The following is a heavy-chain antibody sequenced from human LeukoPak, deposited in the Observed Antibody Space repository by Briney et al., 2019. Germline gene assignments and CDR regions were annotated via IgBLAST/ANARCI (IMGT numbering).Heavy chain of an antibody. D-gene: IGHD3-9*01. J-gene: IGHJ4*02. Sequence: GGSLRLSCAVSEFTSSSYGMSWVLQAPGKGLEWISAISTSGGSTYYADSVKGRFTISRDNSKNTLYLQMNSLRAEDTAVYYCAKDFPDYDILTGYSMDYWGQGTLVTVSS. CDR1: EFTSSSYG. CDR2: ISTSGGST. CDR3: AKDFPDYDILTGYSMDY. V-gene: IGHV3-23*01.